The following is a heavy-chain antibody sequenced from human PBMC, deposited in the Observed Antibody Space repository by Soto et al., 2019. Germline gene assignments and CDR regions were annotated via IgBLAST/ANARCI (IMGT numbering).Heavy chain of an antibody. Sequence: VSCKASGGTFSIYAIIWVRQAPGQGLEWMGGIIPIFGTANYAQKFQGRVTITADESTSTAYMELSSLRSEDTAVYYCARDIRYCSSTSCYPFYYYGMDVWGQGTTVTVS. J-gene: IGHJ6*02. V-gene: IGHV1-69*01. CDR2: IIPIFGTA. D-gene: IGHD2-2*01. CDR3: ARDIRYCSSTSCYPFYYYGMDV. CDR1: GGTFSIYA.